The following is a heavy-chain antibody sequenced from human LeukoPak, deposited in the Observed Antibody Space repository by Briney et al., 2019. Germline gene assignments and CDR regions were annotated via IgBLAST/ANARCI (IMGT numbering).Heavy chain of an antibody. CDR2: INPSGGST. V-gene: IGHV1-46*01. CDR1: GYTFTSYY. J-gene: IGHJ4*02. D-gene: IGHD3-22*01. CDR3: AREGEHYYDSSGYSYYFDY. Sequence: ASVKVSCKASGYTFTSYYMHWVRQAPGQGLEWMGIINPSGGSTSYAQKFQGRVTMTRDTSTSTVYMELSSLRSEDTAVYYCAREGEHYYDSSGYSYYFDYWGQGTLVTVSS.